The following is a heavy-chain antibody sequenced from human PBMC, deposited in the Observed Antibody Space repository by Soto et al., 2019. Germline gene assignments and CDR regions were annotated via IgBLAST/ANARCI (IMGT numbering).Heavy chain of an antibody. V-gene: IGHV4-30-4*01. CDR3: AREGLTGTGYYYGMDV. D-gene: IGHD1-20*01. J-gene: IGHJ6*02. Sequence: SETLSLTCTVSGGSISSGDYYWSWIRQPPGKGLEWIGYIYYSGSTYYNPSLKSRVTISVDTSKNQFSLKLSSVTAADTAVYYCAREGLTGTGYYYGMDVWGQGTTVTVSS. CDR1: GGSISSGDYY. CDR2: IYYSGST.